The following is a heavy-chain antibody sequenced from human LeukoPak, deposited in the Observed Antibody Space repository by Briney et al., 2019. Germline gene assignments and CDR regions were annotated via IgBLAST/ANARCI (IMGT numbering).Heavy chain of an antibody. CDR3: AREMPSPFLEWLIDAFEI. CDR2: ISSSGSTI. V-gene: IGHV3-48*01. Sequence: GGSLRLSCAASGFTFSSYSMNWVRQAPGKGLEWVSYISSSGSTIYYADCVRGRFTISRDNAKNSLYLQMNSLRADDTAVYYWAREMPSPFLEWLIDAFEICGQGKMVTVSS. J-gene: IGHJ3*02. D-gene: IGHD3-3*02. CDR1: GFTFSSYS.